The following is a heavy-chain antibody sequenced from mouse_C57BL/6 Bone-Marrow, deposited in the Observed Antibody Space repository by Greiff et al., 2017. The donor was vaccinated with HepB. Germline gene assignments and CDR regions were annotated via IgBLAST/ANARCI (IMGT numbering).Heavy chain of an antibody. D-gene: IGHD2-2*01. V-gene: IGHV1-42*01. CDR2: INPSTGGT. CDR3: ARGWLRRGY. J-gene: IGHJ2*01. Sequence: EVQLQQSGPELVKPGASVKISCKASGYSFTGYYMNWVKQSPEKSLEWIGEINPSTGGTTYNQKFKAKATLTVDKSSSTAYMQLKSLTSEDSAVYYCARGWLRRGYWGQGTTLTVSS. CDR1: GYSFTGYY.